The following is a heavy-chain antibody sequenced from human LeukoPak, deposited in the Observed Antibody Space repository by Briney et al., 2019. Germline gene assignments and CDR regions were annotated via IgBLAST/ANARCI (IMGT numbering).Heavy chain of an antibody. CDR2: ISYDGGSK. D-gene: IGHD2/OR15-2a*01. V-gene: IGHV3-30*18. J-gene: IGHJ6*03. Sequence: GGSLRLSCAASGFTFSSYGMHWVRQAPGKGLEWVAVISYDGGSKDYADSVKGRFTISRDNSKNTLYLQMNSLTVEDTAVYYCAKAADQYYYSYFYYMDVWGKGTTVTVSS. CDR3: AKAADQYYYSYFYYMDV. CDR1: GFTFSSYG.